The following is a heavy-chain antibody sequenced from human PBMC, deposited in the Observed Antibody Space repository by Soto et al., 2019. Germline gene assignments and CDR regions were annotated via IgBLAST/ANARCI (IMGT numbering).Heavy chain of an antibody. Sequence: ASVKVSCKASGYTFTSYGISWVRQAPGQGLEWMGWISAYNGNTNYAQKLQGRVTMTTDTSTSTAYMELRSLRSDDTAVYYCARDIEALHDYGGKVDYWGQGTLVTVSS. CDR1: GYTFTSYG. CDR3: ARDIEALHDYGGKVDY. J-gene: IGHJ4*02. CDR2: ISAYNGNT. V-gene: IGHV1-18*01. D-gene: IGHD4-17*01.